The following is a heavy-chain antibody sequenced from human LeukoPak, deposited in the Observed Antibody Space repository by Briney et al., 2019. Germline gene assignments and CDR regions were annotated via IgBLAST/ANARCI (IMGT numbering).Heavy chain of an antibody. V-gene: IGHV4-39*01. J-gene: IGHJ5*02. Sequence: SETLSLTCTVSGGSISSSSYYWGWIRQPPGKGLEWIGSIYYSGSTYYNPSLKSRVTISVDTSKNQFSLKLSSVTAADTAVYYCARYGSGSYYRSFDPWGRGTLVTVSS. D-gene: IGHD3-10*01. CDR3: ARYGSGSYYRSFDP. CDR2: IYYSGST. CDR1: GGSISSSSYY.